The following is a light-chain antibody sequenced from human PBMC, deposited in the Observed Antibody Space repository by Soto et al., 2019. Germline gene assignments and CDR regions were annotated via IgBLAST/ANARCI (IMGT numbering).Light chain of an antibody. J-gene: IGKJ1*01. CDR2: AAS. CDR1: QGISNY. V-gene: IGKV1-27*01. Sequence: DIQMTQSPSSLSASVRDRVTITCRASQGISNYLAWYQQKPGKVPKLLIYAASTLQSGVPSRFSGSGSGTDFTLTISSLQPEDVASYCCQKYDSAPWTFGQGTKVEIK. CDR3: QKYDSAPWT.